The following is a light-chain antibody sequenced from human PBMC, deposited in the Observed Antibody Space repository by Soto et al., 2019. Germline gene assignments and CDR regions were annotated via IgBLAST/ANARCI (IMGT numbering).Light chain of an antibody. CDR1: QSVTSNY. Sequence: EVVLTQSPGTLSLSPGERATLSCRASQSVTSNYLAWYQQKPGQAPRLLIYDASRRATGIPDRFSGSGSGTVFTLSISRLEPEDFAVYYCHQYCCSPHTFGPGTKVDIK. J-gene: IGKJ3*01. V-gene: IGKV3-20*01. CDR2: DAS. CDR3: HQYCCSPHT.